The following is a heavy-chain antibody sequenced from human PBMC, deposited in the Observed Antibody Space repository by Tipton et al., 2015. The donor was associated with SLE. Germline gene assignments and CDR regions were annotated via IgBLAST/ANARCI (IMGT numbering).Heavy chain of an antibody. D-gene: IGHD4-17*01. V-gene: IGHV4-4*02. J-gene: IGHJ5*02. CDR2: IYHSGST. CDR1: GFTFSDYAM. Sequence: SLRLSCAASGFTFSDYAMSWVRQPPGKGLEWIGEIYHSGSTNYNPSLKSRVTISVDKSKNQFSLKLRSVTAADTAVYYCARVDSTVTTGLDPWGQGTLVTVSS. CDR3: ARVDSTVTTGLDP.